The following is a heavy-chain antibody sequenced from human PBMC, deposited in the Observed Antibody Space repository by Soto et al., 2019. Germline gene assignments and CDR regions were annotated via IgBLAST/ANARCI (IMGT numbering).Heavy chain of an antibody. CDR2: ISGSGGST. D-gene: IGHD4-17*01. CDR3: AKRTVGWYFDL. J-gene: IGHJ2*01. V-gene: IGHV3-23*01. Sequence: EVQLLESGGGLVQPGGSLRLSCAASGFTFSSYAMNWVRQAPGKGLEWVSVISGSGGSTYYADAVKGRSTISRDNSTNTLYLQMTSLRAEDTAVYYCAKRTVGWYFDLWGRGTLVTVSS. CDR1: GFTFSSYA.